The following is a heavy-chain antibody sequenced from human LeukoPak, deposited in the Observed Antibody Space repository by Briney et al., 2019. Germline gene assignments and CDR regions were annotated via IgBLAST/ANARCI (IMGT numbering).Heavy chain of an antibody. Sequence: GGSLRLSCAASGFTFNDAWMNWVRQAPGKRLEWVGRIERKTDGGTTDYAAPVKGRFTISRDDSKNTLYLQMNSLKTEDTAVYNCTTGNWGPHWGQGTLVTVSS. CDR2: IERKTDGGTT. D-gene: IGHD7-27*01. J-gene: IGHJ4*02. CDR1: GFTFNDAW. V-gene: IGHV3-15*07. CDR3: TTGNWGPH.